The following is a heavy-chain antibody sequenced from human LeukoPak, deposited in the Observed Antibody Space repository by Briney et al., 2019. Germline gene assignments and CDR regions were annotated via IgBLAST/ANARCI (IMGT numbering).Heavy chain of an antibody. CDR1: GFTFSNNA. J-gene: IGHJ3*02. CDR2: INSDGSST. D-gene: IGHD2-2*01. Sequence: GGSLRLSCAASGFTFSNNAMSWVRQASGKRLVWVSRINSDGSSTSYADSVKGRFTISRDNAKNTLYLQMNSLRAEDTAVYYCVKGYCSSTSCEGVVFDIWGQGTMVTVSS. V-gene: IGHV3-74*01. CDR3: VKGYCSSTSCEGVVFDI.